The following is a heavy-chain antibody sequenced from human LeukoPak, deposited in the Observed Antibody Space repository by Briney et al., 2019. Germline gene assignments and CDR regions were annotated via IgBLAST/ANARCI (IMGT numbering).Heavy chain of an antibody. V-gene: IGHV3-21*04. J-gene: IGHJ1*01. D-gene: IGHD3-3*01. CDR3: AKDLVFSIMIFGVDQIAEYFQH. Sequence: PGGSLRLSCAASGFTFSSYSITWVRQAPGKGLEWVSSISSSSSSLYYADSVKGRFTISRDNAKNSLYLQMNSLRAEDTAVYYCAKDLVFSIMIFGVDQIAEYFQHWGQGTLVTVSS. CDR1: GFTFSSYS. CDR2: ISSSSSSL.